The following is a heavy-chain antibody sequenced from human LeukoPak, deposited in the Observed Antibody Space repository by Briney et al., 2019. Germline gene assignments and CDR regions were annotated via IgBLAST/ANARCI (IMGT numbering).Heavy chain of an antibody. Sequence: GGSLRLSCAASEFTFSSYAMSWVRQAPGKGLEWVSAIRDSGGSTYHADSVKGRFTISRDNSKNTLYLQMNSLRAEDTAVYYCAKDTYDSSGYYLYYFDYWGQGTLVTVSS. CDR2: IRDSGGST. CDR3: AKDTYDSSGYYLYYFDY. CDR1: EFTFSSYA. D-gene: IGHD3-22*01. V-gene: IGHV3-23*01. J-gene: IGHJ4*02.